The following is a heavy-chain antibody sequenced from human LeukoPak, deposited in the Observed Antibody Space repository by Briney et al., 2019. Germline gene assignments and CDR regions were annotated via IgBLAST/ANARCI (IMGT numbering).Heavy chain of an antibody. CDR1: GYTFPNYD. CDR3: ARDPLLGYFDY. V-gene: IGHV1-18*04. CDR2: ISGYTGDT. Sequence: ASVRVSCKTSGYTFPNYDIYWVRQAPGQGVECMGWISGYTGDTKYAQILQGRFTVTTDTSTSTAYMELSRLRSDDTAVYYCARDPLLGYFDYWGQGTLVTVSS. D-gene: IGHD3-10*01. J-gene: IGHJ4*02.